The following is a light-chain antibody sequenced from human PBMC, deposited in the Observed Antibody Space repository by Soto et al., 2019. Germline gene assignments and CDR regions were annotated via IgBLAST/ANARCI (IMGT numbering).Light chain of an antibody. CDR3: QQYNNWPRT. CDR1: QSVYSN. V-gene: IGKV3-15*01. CDR2: HAS. Sequence: EIVMTQSPATLSVSPGERATLSCRASQSVYSNLAWYQQRAGQTPRLLIYHASTRATGIPARFSGSGSGTEFALTISSLQSEDFAVYFCQQYNNWPRTFGQGTKVDIK. J-gene: IGKJ1*01.